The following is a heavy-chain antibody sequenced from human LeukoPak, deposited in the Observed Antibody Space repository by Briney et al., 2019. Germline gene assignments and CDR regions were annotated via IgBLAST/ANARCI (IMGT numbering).Heavy chain of an antibody. Sequence: SETLSLTCAVYGGSFSGYYWSWIRQPPGEGLEWIGEINHSGSTNYNPSLKSRVTISVDTSKNQFSLKLSSVTAADTAVYYCATLTGYYRRYYFDYWGQGTLVTVSS. J-gene: IGHJ4*02. V-gene: IGHV4-34*01. CDR3: ATLTGYYRRYYFDY. CDR2: INHSGST. D-gene: IGHD3-9*01. CDR1: GGSFSGYY.